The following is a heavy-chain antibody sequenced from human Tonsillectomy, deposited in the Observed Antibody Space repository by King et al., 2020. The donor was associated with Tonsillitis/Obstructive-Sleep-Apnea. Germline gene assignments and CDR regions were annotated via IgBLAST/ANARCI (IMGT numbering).Heavy chain of an antibody. CDR3: ARHVIAAADCPPGLDG. CDR1: GYSFSSYW. CDR2: IDPTDSHT. D-gene: IGHD6-13*01. V-gene: IGHV5-10-1*03. J-gene: IGHJ6*02. Sequence: VQLVESGAEVKKPGESLRISCKGSGYSFSSYWINWVRQMPGKGLEWMGRIDPTDSHTNYSPSFQGHVTISVDKSISTAYLQWSSLKASDTAMYYCARHVIAAADCPPGLDGWGQGTTVTVSS.